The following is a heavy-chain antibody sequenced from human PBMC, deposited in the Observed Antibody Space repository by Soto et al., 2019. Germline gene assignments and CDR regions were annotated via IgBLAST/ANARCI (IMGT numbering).Heavy chain of an antibody. V-gene: IGHV1-69*13. CDR2: IIPIFGTA. CDR1: GGTFSSYA. Sequence: ASVKVSCKASGGTFSSYAISWVRQAPGQGLEWMGGIIPIFGTANYAQKFQGRVTITADESTSTAYMELSSLRSEDTAVYYCARIWFGDNWFDPWGQGTLVTVSS. J-gene: IGHJ5*02. CDR3: ARIWFGDNWFDP. D-gene: IGHD3-10*01.